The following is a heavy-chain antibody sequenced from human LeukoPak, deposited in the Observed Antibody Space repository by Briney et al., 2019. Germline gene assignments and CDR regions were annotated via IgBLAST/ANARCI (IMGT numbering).Heavy chain of an antibody. CDR3: TTATSY. CDR1: GFTFSDAW. J-gene: IGHJ4*02. CDR2: IKSKTYGGTT. Sequence: GGSLRLSCAASGFTFSDAWMSWVRQSPGKGLEWVGRIKSKTYGGTTDYAAPVKGRFSISRDDSKNTVYLQMNSLKTEDTAVYYCTTATSYWGQGSLVTVSS. V-gene: IGHV3-15*01.